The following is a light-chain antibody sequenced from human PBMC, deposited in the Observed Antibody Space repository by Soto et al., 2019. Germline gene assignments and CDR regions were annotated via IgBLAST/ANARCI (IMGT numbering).Light chain of an antibody. V-gene: IGKV1-12*01. CDR3: QQTNTFLPLT. Sequence: DIQMTQSPSSVSASVGDRVTITCRASQGISTWLAWYQQQPGKAPKLLIYGASSLQSGVPSRFSGGGSGTHFTLIISSLQPEDFATYYCQQTNTFLPLTFGGGTKVEI. CDR2: GAS. CDR1: QGISTW. J-gene: IGKJ4*01.